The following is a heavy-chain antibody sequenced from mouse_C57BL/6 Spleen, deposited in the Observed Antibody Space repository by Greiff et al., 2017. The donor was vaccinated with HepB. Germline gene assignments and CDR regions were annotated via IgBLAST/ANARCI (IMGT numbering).Heavy chain of an antibody. CDR2: IHPNSGST. J-gene: IGHJ2*01. CDR3: ARGSYYGSSELDY. Sequence: VQLQQPGAELLKPGASVKLSCKASGYTFTSYWMHWVKQRPGQGLEWIGMIHPNSGSTNYNEKFKSKATLTVDKSSSTAYMQLSSLTSEDSAVYYCARGSYYGSSELDYWGQGTTLTVSS. D-gene: IGHD1-1*01. V-gene: IGHV1-64*01. CDR1: GYTFTSYW.